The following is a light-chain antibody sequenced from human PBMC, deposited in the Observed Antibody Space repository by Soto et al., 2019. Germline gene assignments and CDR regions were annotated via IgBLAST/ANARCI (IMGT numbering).Light chain of an antibody. CDR1: SSDVGAYNF. J-gene: IGLJ1*01. V-gene: IGLV2-14*03. Sequence: SALTEPASVSVSPGQSITISCTGTSSDVGAYNFVSWHQQHPGKAPKLMIYNVYDRPSGISYRFSGSKSGNTASLTISGLQGEDEADYYCSAYTVSRTYVFGTGTKVTVL. CDR3: SAYTVSRTYV. CDR2: NVY.